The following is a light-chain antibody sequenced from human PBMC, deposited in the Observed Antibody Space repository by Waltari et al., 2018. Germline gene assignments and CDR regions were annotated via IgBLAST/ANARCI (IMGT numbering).Light chain of an antibody. Sequence: QSALTQPASVSASPGQSITISCTGTGRDVGHYNLVSWYQHQRCKAPKHLIYEGSMRPTGVSPRFSASKSANTASLTISGLQADDEADYYCCSYAGRSTPVVLGGGTKVTVL. CDR3: CSYAGRSTPVV. J-gene: IGLJ2*01. V-gene: IGLV2-23*01. CDR2: EGS. CDR1: GRDVGHYNL.